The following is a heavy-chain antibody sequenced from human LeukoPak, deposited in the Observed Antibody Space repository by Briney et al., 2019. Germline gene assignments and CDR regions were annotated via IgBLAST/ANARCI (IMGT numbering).Heavy chain of an antibody. CDR3: AREADAAVAGLDY. J-gene: IGHJ4*02. V-gene: IGHV3-30-3*01. Sequence: GGSLRLSCAASGFTFSSYAMHWVRQAPGKGLEWVAVISYDGSNKYYADSVKGRFTISRDNSKNTPYLQMNSLRAEDTAVYYCAREADAAVAGLDYWAREPWSPSPQ. CDR2: ISYDGSNK. CDR1: GFTFSSYA. D-gene: IGHD6-19*01.